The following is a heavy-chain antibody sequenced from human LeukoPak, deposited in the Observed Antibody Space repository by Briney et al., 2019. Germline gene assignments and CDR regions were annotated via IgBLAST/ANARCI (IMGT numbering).Heavy chain of an antibody. Sequence: ASVKVSCKASGGTFSSYAISWVRQAPGQGLEWMGGIIPIFGTANYAQKFQGRVTITADESTSTAYMELSSLRSEDTAVYYCARTETSTGIAAAGPYYFDYWGQGTLVTVSS. D-gene: IGHD6-13*01. CDR2: IIPIFGTA. CDR1: GGTFSSYA. CDR3: ARTETSTGIAAAGPYYFDY. V-gene: IGHV1-69*13. J-gene: IGHJ4*02.